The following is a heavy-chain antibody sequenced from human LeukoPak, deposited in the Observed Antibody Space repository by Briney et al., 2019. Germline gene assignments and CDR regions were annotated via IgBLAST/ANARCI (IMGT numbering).Heavy chain of an antibody. D-gene: IGHD6-13*01. CDR2: ISSSGYI. J-gene: IGHJ6*02. Sequence: GGSLRLSCIGFGFTFDDYALNWVRQAPGKGLEWVSSISSSGYIYYADSVKGRFTISRDNAKNSLYLQMNSLRAEDTAVYYCARDLGSIAAVGEDYYYYGMDVWGQGTTVTVSS. CDR1: GFTFDDYA. V-gene: IGHV3-69-1*01. CDR3: ARDLGSIAAVGEDYYYYGMDV.